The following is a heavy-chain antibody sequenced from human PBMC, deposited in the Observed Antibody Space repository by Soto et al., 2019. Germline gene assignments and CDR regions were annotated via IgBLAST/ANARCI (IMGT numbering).Heavy chain of an antibody. CDR1: GGSISSYY. CDR2: IYYSGST. Sequence: PSETLSLTCTVSGGSISSYYWSWIRQPPGKGLEWIGYIYYSGSTNYNPSLKSRVTISVDTSKNQFSLKLSSVTAADTAVYYCARASTSYYFDSWGQGTLVTVSS. CDR3: ARASTSYYFDS. D-gene: IGHD1-1*01. V-gene: IGHV4-59*08. J-gene: IGHJ4*02.